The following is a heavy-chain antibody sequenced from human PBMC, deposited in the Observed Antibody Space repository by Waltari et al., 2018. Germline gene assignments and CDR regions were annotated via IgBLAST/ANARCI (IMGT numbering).Heavy chain of an antibody. V-gene: IGHV4-61*09. CDR1: GGSVSRGSDY. D-gene: IGHD6-19*01. CDR2: IYTRGST. CDR3: ARSPTGWGYFDH. J-gene: IGHJ4*02. Sequence: QVQLQESGPGLVKPSQTLSLTCTVSGGSVSRGSDYWSWIRQPAGKGLGWVGHIYTRGSTTYNPTLKSRVTISRDTSKKQFYLELRSMTAADTAVYYCARSPTGWGYFDHWGQATLVTVSS.